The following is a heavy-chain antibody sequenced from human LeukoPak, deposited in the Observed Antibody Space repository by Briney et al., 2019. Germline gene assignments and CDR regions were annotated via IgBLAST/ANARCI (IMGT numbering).Heavy chain of an antibody. CDR3: AREQWLALNY. D-gene: IGHD6-19*01. V-gene: IGHV3-30*03. CDR2: MSYDGSDK. CDR1: GFTFSSYG. J-gene: IGHJ4*02. Sequence: GGSLRLSCAASGFTFSSYGMHWVRQAPGRGLEWVAVMSYDGSDKYYADSVKGRFTISRDNSKNTLYLQMNSLRAEDTAVYYCAREQWLALNYWGQGTLVTVSS.